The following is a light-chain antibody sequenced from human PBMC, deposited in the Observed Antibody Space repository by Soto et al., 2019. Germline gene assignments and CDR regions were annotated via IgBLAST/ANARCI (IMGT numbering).Light chain of an antibody. Sequence: AIRMTQSPSSFSASTGDIVTITCRASQGISSYLAWYQQKPGKAPKLLLYAASTLQSGVPSRFSGIGSGTDFTLPISCLQSEDFATDYCQQYYSYPFTFGPGTKVDIK. CDR1: QGISSY. CDR3: QQYYSYPFT. CDR2: AAS. V-gene: IGKV1-8*01. J-gene: IGKJ3*01.